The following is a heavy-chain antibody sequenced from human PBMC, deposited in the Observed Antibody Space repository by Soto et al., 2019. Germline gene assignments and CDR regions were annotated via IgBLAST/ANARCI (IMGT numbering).Heavy chain of an antibody. Sequence: VNRSCKASGYAMTIYHMHRGRHTNRQGLEWMGIINPSGGSTSYAQKFQGRVTMTRDTSTSTVYMELSSLRSEDTAVYYCARALGYCSSTSCPAYYYGMDVWGQGTTVTVSS. CDR1: GYAMTIYH. D-gene: IGHD2-2*01. CDR2: INPSGGST. V-gene: IGHV1-46*01. CDR3: ARALGYCSSTSCPAYYYGMDV. J-gene: IGHJ6*02.